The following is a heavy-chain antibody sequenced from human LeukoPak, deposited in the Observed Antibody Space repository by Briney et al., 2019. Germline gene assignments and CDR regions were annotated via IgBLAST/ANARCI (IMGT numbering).Heavy chain of an antibody. CDR2: ISAYNGNT. V-gene: IGHV1-18*01. D-gene: IGHD3-9*01. CDR1: GYTFTSYG. J-gene: IGHJ4*02. Sequence: ASLKVSCKASGYTFTSYGISCVRQTPGQGLEWMGWISAYNGNTNYAQKLKGRVTMTTDTSTSTAYMELRSLRSDDTAVYYCARSRELVTSYYFDYWGQGTLVTVSS. CDR3: ARSRELVTSYYFDY.